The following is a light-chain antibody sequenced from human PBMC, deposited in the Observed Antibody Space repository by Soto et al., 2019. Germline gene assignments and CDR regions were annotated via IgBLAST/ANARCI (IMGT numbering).Light chain of an antibody. CDR3: QQYHNWWT. V-gene: IGKV3-15*01. Sequence: EIVLTQSPATLCLSPGERATLSCRASQSVSSYLAWYQQKPGQAPRLLIYGASTRVTGIPARFSGSGSGTEFTLTISSLQSEDFAVYYCQQYHNWWTFGQGTKVDIK. CDR1: QSVSSY. J-gene: IGKJ1*01. CDR2: GAS.